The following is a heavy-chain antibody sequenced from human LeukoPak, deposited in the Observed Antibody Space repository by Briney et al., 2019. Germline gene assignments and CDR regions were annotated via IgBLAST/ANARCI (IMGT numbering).Heavy chain of an antibody. D-gene: IGHD6-13*01. CDR3: AKGHAATGSLWYFDS. Sequence: GGSLRLSCAASGFTFSNYSINWVRQAPGKGLEWVSSISSGSSYIYYADSVEGRFTISRDNAKNSLHLQMNSLRVEDTGVYYCAKGHAATGSLWYFDSWGQGTLVTVSS. CDR1: GFTFSNYS. J-gene: IGHJ4*02. V-gene: IGHV3-21*04. CDR2: ISSGSSYI.